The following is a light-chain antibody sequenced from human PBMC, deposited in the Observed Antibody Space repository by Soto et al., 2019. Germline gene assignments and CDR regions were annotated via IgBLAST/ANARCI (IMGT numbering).Light chain of an antibody. CDR2: DVS. Sequence: EIVLTQSPATLSLSPGERGTLSCRASESVTNYLAWYQQKPGQAPMLLVYDVSNRATGIPARFSGGGSGTDFTLTISNLEPEDFAVYYCQQRSDWTWTFGQGTKVDIK. V-gene: IGKV3-11*01. J-gene: IGKJ1*01. CDR1: ESVTNY. CDR3: QQRSDWTWT.